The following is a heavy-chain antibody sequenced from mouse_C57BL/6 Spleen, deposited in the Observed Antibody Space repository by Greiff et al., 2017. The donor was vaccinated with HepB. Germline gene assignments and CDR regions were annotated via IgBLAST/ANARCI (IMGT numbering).Heavy chain of an antibody. J-gene: IGHJ2*01. CDR1: GYAFSSYW. CDR2: IYPGDGDT. CDR3: ARSDLYYDYDGRFDY. D-gene: IGHD2-4*01. V-gene: IGHV1-80*01. Sequence: VKLQESGAELVKPGASVKISCKASGYAFSSYWMNWVKQRPGKGLEWIGQIYPGDGDTNYNGKFKGKATLTADKSSSTAYMQLSSLTSEDSAVYFCARSDLYYDYDGRFDYWGQGTTLTVSS.